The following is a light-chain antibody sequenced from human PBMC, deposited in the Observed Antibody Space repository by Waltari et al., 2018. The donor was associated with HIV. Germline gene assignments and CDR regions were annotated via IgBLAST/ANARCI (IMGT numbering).Light chain of an antibody. CDR2: AAS. V-gene: IGKV1-39*01. CDR3: QQTYSASMT. J-gene: IGKJ5*01. CDR1: QSIGTY. Sequence: DIQMTHSPSSLSASLGDDVTITCRASQSIGTYLNWYRQRPGRAPELLIYAASNLQSGVPGRFRGGGSGTDFTLTIYNLQPEDSATYRCQQTYSASMTFGQGTRLDIK.